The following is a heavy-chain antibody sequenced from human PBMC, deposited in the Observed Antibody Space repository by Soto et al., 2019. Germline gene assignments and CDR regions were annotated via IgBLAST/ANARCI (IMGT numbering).Heavy chain of an antibody. Sequence: ASVKVSCKASGYTFTSYGISWVRQAPGQGLEWMGWISAYNGNTNYARKLQGRVTMTTDTSTSTAYMELRSLRSDDTAVYYCARVGSPIWFGKLSPWFDPWGQGTLVTVSS. V-gene: IGHV1-18*01. J-gene: IGHJ5*02. CDR1: GYTFTSYG. D-gene: IGHD3-10*01. CDR3: ARVGSPIWFGKLSPWFDP. CDR2: ISAYNGNT.